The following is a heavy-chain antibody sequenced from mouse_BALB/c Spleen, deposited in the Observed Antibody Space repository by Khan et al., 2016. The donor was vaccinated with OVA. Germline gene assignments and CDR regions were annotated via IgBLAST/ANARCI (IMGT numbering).Heavy chain of an antibody. CDR2: ISSAGSYT. CDR1: GFTFSSFV. CDR3: ANGNYGWFAY. D-gene: IGHD2-1*01. Sequence: EVELVESGGGLVKPGGSLKLSCAASGFTFSSFVMSWVRQTPEKRLEWVATISSAGSYTYYPDSVKGRFTISRDNAKNTLYLQMNSLRSEDTAIXYCANGNYGWFAYWGQGTLVTVSA. V-gene: IGHV5-9-1*01. J-gene: IGHJ3*01.